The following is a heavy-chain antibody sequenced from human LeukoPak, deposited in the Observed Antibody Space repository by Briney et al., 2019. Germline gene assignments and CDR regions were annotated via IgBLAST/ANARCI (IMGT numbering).Heavy chain of an antibody. D-gene: IGHD6-19*01. Sequence: GGSLRLSCSASGFTLSSYAMHWVRQAPGKGLEYVSTISSNGGSTYYADSVKGRFTISRDDSKNTLYLQMSSLRAEDTAVYYCVKDADSSGWYDYWGQGTLVTVSS. CDR3: VKDADSSGWYDY. CDR1: GFTLSSYA. CDR2: ISSNGGST. V-gene: IGHV3-64D*09. J-gene: IGHJ4*02.